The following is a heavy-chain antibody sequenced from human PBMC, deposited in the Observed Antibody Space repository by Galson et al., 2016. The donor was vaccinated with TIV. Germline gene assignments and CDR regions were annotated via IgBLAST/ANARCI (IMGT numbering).Heavy chain of an antibody. V-gene: IGHV1-2*02. J-gene: IGHJ4*02. CDR3: ARDWGTGSFYFEY. Sequence: SVKVSCKASGYTFTGYFLHWVRQAPGRGLEWMGWINCNSGATKFAQNFQGRVIMTTSTPTAYMELSNLTSVDTAVYYCARDWGTGSFYFEYWGQGTLVTVSS. CDR1: GYTFTGYF. CDR2: INCNSGAT. D-gene: IGHD3-10*01.